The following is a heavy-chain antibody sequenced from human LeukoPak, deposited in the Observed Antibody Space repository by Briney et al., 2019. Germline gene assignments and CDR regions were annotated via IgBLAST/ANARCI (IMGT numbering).Heavy chain of an antibody. CDR2: IRYDGSNK. V-gene: IGHV3-30*02. CDR3: AKGPLGYCSSTSCTRWFDP. D-gene: IGHD2-2*01. J-gene: IGHJ5*02. CDR1: GFTFSSYW. Sequence: GGSLRLSCAASGFTFSSYWMSWVRQAPGKGLEWVAFIRYDGSNKYYADSVKGRFTISRDNSKNTLYLQMNSLRAEDTAVYYCAKGPLGYCSSTSCTRWFDPWGQGTLVTVSS.